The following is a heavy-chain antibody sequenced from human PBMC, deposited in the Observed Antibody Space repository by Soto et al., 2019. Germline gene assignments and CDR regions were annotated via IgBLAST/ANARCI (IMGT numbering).Heavy chain of an antibody. V-gene: IGHV3-13*01. D-gene: IGHD3-10*01. Sequence: PGGSLRLSCAASGFTLSTYDMHWVRQATGKGLEWVAALSYAGDTYYPGSVKGRFTVSREGAKNSLYLQMNSLTAGDTAVYYCAKVPHTASGYNYMDVWGKGTTVTLSS. CDR2: LSYAGDT. J-gene: IGHJ6*03. CDR1: GFTLSTYD. CDR3: AKVPHTASGYNYMDV.